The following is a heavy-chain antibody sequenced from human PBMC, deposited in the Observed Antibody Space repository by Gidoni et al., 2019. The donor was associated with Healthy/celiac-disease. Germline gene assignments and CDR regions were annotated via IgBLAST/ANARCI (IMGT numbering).Heavy chain of an antibody. D-gene: IGHD3-16*01. CDR3: AKVERPPLLNYYYYMDV. CDR1: GFTFSSYA. J-gene: IGHJ6*03. Sequence: EVQLLESGGGLVQPGASLRLSCAASGFTFSSYAMSWVRQAPGKGLEWVSAISGSGGSTYYADSVKGRFTISRDNSKNTLYLQMNSLRAEDTAVYYCAKVERPPLLNYYYYMDVWGKGTTVTVSS. CDR2: ISGSGGST. V-gene: IGHV3-23*01.